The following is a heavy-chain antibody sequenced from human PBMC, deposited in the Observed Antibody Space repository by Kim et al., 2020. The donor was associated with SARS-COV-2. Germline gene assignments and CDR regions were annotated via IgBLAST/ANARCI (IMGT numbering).Heavy chain of an antibody. V-gene: IGHV3-30*02. J-gene: IGHJ6*02. D-gene: IGHD6-19*01. CDR3: AKDSSGWYYYGMDV. Sequence: ADSVKGRFTISRDNSKNTLYLQMNSLRAEDTAVYYCAKDSSGWYYYGMDVWGQGTTGHRLL.